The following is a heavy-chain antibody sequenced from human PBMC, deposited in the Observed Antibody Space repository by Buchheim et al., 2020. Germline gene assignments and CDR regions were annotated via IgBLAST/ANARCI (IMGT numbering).Heavy chain of an antibody. D-gene: IGHD3-10*01. V-gene: IGHV3-21*04. CDR2: ISSSSSYI. CDR3: ANRPGDPYYFDY. CDR1: GFTFSSYS. J-gene: IGHJ4*02. Sequence: EVQLVESGGGLVKPGGSLRLSCAASGFTFSSYSMNWVRQAPGKGLEWVSSISSSSSYIYYADSVKGRFTISRDNSKSTLYLLMNSLRADDTAVYYCANRPGDPYYFDYWGRGTL.